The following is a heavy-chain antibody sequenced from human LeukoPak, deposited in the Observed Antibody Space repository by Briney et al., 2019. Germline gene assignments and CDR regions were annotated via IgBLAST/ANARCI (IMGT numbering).Heavy chain of an antibody. Sequence: SETLSLTCAVYGGSFSGYYWSWIRQPPGKGLEWIGEINHSGSTNYNPSLKSRVTISVDTSKSQFSLKLSSVTAADTAVYYCARGHAYCGGDCYSDWGQGTLVTVSS. CDR1: GGSFSGYY. CDR2: INHSGST. V-gene: IGHV4-34*01. CDR3: ARGHAYCGGDCYSD. D-gene: IGHD2-21*02. J-gene: IGHJ4*02.